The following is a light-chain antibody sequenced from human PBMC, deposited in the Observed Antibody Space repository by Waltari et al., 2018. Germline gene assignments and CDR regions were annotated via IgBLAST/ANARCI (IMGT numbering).Light chain of an antibody. CDR2: WAS. J-gene: IGKJ1*01. CDR1: QSLSFNSDRKSY. CDR3: HQYYSTPQT. Sequence: DIVLTQSPEFMAVSLGERATLNCKSSQSLSFNSDRKSYLALYQQRRGQPPTLLIYWASTRESGVPDRFNGSGSGTDFSLTISSLQAEDAAVYYCHQYYSTPQTFGQGTKVEVK. V-gene: IGKV4-1*01.